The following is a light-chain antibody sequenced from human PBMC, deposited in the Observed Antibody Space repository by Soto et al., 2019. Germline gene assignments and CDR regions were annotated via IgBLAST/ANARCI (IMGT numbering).Light chain of an antibody. Sequence: EIGMTQSPATLSVYPGERATLSCRASQSVSSNLAWYQQKPGQAPRLLIYGASTRATGIPARFSGSGSGTEFTLTISSLQSEDFAVYYCQQYNNWPLPFGGGTKV. J-gene: IGKJ4*01. V-gene: IGKV3-15*01. CDR1: QSVSSN. CDR2: GAS. CDR3: QQYNNWPLP.